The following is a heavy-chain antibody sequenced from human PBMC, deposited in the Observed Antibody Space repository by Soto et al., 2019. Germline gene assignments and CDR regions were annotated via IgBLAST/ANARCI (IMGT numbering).Heavy chain of an antibody. CDR2: IGTTDDT. D-gene: IGHD4-17*01. CDR3: VRDRDDYRYRGPSGFFDL. CDR1: GFTFRTCD. V-gene: IGHV3-13*01. Sequence: EVQLVESGGGLVQPGGSLRLSCAASGFTFRTCDMHWVRQGTGKGLEWVSSIGTTDDTYYSASVKGRFTISREDAKDSLYLQMNNLRAEDTAVYYCVRDRDDYRYRGPSGFFDLWGRGTLGTVS. J-gene: IGHJ2*01.